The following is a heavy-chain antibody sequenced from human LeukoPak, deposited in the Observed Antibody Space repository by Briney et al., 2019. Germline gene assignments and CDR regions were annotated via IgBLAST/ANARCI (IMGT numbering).Heavy chain of an antibody. J-gene: IGHJ4*02. CDR3: ARRGVRYFDWFRTYYFDY. Sequence: SETLSLTCTVSGGSISSSSYYWGWIRQPPGKGLEWIGSIYYSGSTYYNPSLKSRVTISVDTSKNQFSLKLSSVTAADTAVYYCARRGVRYFDWFRTYYFDYWGQGTLVTVSS. CDR2: IYYSGST. D-gene: IGHD3-9*01. V-gene: IGHV4-39*01. CDR1: GGSISSSSYY.